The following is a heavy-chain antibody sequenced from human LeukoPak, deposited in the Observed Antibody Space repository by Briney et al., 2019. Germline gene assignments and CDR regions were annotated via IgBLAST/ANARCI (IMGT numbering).Heavy chain of an antibody. J-gene: IGHJ6*03. CDR3: AREMGPCGGDCYYIRGYLYYYYMDV. CDR1: GGSISSSSYY. D-gene: IGHD2-21*02. V-gene: IGHV4-39*07. CDR2: IYYSGST. Sequence: PSETLSLTCTVSGGSISSSSYYWGWIRQPPGKGLEWIGSIYYSGSTNYNPSLKSRVTISVDTSKNQFSLKLSSVTAADTAVYYCAREMGPCGGDCYYIRGYLYYYYMDVWGKGTTVTISS.